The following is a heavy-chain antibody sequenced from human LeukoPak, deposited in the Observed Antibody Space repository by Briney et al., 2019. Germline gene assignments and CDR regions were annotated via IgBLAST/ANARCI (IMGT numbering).Heavy chain of an antibody. CDR2: ISGYNGNT. CDR3: ARDGNGPADY. J-gene: IGHJ4*02. V-gene: IGHV1-18*01. CDR1: GYTFISYG. Sequence: ASVKVSCKASGYTFISYGISWVRQAPGQGLEWMGWISGYNGNTNYAQKFQGRVTMTTDTSTSTVYMELGSLRSDDTAVYYRARDGNGPADYWGQGTLVTVSS. D-gene: IGHD2-8*01.